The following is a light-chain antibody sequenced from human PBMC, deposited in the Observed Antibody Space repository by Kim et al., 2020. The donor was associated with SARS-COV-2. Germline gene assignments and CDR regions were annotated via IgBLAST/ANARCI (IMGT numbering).Light chain of an antibody. J-gene: IGKJ1*01. CDR1: QSISDW. CDR3: HQYHTFST. Sequence: DIQMTQSPSTLSASVGDRVTITCRASQSISDWLAWYQQKPGKAPKVLIYKASTLESGVPSRFRGSGFGMQFTLTISSLRPDDFATYYCHQYHTFSTFGQGTKVDIK. CDR2: KAS. V-gene: IGKV1-5*03.